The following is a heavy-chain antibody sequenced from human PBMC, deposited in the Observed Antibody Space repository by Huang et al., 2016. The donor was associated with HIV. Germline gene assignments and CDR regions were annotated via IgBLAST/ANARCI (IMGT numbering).Heavy chain of an antibody. V-gene: IGHV4-30-4*08. CDR2: IYYSVRT. CDR3: ARSSMGATTGFDY. CDR1: GGSISSGGYY. J-gene: IGHJ4*02. D-gene: IGHD5-12*01. Sequence: QVQLQESGPGLVKPSQTLSLTCTVSGGSISSGGYYWSWIRQPPGKCLGWSGYIYYSVRTYYNPSLTIRVTISVDTSKNQFSLKLSSVTAADTAVYYCARSSMGATTGFDYWGQGTLVTVSS.